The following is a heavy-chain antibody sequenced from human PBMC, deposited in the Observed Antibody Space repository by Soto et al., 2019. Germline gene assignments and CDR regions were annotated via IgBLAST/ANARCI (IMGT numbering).Heavy chain of an antibody. CDR1: GYTFTSYG. V-gene: IGHV1-18*01. CDR3: ARDMTTVTTAWFDP. CDR2: INAYSGST. Sequence: ASVKVSCKASGYTFTSYGISWVRQAPGQGLEWMGWINAYSGSTNYAQKLQGRVTMTTDTSTSTAYMELSRLRSDDTAVYYCARDMTTVTTAWFDPWGQGTLVTVSS. J-gene: IGHJ5*02. D-gene: IGHD4-17*01.